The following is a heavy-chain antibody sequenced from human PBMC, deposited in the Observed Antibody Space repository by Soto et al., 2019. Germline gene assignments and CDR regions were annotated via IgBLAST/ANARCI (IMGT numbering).Heavy chain of an antibody. CDR1: GYPFTSYG. J-gene: IGHJ4*02. V-gene: IGHV1-18*01. Sequence: QVQLVQSGAEVKKPGASVKVSCKTSGYPFTSYGINWVRQAPGQGPEWMGWISAYDDKTIYSQKFQGRVTLTADTSTTTAYMELRGLRLDDTAVYYCARDRLIAVTGLLRNWGQGTLVTVSS. CDR2: ISAYDDKT. CDR3: ARDRLIAVTGLLRN. D-gene: IGHD6-19*01.